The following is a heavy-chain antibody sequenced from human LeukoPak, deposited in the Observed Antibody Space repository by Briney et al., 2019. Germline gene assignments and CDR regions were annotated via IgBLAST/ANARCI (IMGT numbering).Heavy chain of an antibody. V-gene: IGHV1-2*02. Sequence: ASVKVSCKASGYTFTGYYMHWVRQAPGQGLEWMGWINPNSGGTNYAQKFQGRVTMTRDTSISTAYMELSRLRSDDTAVYYCARDRSSSGSLSPFDYWGQGTLVTVSS. J-gene: IGHJ4*02. CDR1: GYTFTGYY. D-gene: IGHD1-26*01. CDR2: INPNSGGT. CDR3: ARDRSSSGSLSPFDY.